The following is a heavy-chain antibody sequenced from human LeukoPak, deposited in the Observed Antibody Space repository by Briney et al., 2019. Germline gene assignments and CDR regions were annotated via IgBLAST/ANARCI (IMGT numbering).Heavy chain of an antibody. CDR2: INQDGSEK. CDR1: GVTFSSYW. CDR3: ARDWKHAFDM. Sequence: GGSLRLSWAASGVTFSSYWMRWVRQAPGKWLEWVATINQDGSEKYYVDSVKGRSTISRDNAKNSLYLQMNSLRAEDTAVYYCARDWKHAFDMWGQGTMVTVSS. D-gene: IGHD1-1*01. J-gene: IGHJ3*02. V-gene: IGHV3-7*01.